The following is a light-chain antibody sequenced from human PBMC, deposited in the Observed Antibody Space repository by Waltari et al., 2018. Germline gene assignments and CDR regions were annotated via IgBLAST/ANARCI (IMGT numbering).Light chain of an antibody. CDR1: QSIGSK. J-gene: IGKJ1*01. CDR2: YAS. V-gene: IGKV6D-21*02. CDR3: HQIASLPRT. Sequence: EIVLTQSLDFQSVTPEEKVSITCRASQSIGSKLHWFQQKPNQSPKLLIKYASQSISGVPSRFSGSGSGTDFTLTINSLEAEDAAVYYCHQIASLPRTFGPGTKVEIK.